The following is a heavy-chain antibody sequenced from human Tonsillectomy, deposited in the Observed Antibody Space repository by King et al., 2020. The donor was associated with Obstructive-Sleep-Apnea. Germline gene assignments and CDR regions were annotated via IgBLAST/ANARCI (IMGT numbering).Heavy chain of an antibody. D-gene: IGHD4-23*01. Sequence: VQLQESGPGLVKPSETLSLTCTVSGGSISSYSWTWIRQPPGKGLEWIGYIYNTGSTNYNPSLKSRVTISIDTSKNQFSLKLSSVTDADTAVYYCARVWSTVVTNDAFDIWGQGTMVTVSS. V-gene: IGHV4-59*12. CDR2: IYNTGST. CDR3: ARVWSTVVTNDAFDI. J-gene: IGHJ3*02. CDR1: GGSISSYS.